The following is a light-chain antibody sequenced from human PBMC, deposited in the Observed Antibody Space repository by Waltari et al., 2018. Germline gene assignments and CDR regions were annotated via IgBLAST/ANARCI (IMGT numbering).Light chain of an antibody. CDR2: GNN. CDR1: RTTIGAGSD. J-gene: IGLJ3*02. Sequence: SVLTQPPSVSGAARQRVAISCTGSRTTIGAGSDVHWYQQLQGTAPRLLIYGNNNRPSGVPDRFSGSKSATSASLAITGLQAEDEADYYCQSYDSSLGGVFGGGTKVTVL. CDR3: QSYDSSLGGV. V-gene: IGLV1-40*01.